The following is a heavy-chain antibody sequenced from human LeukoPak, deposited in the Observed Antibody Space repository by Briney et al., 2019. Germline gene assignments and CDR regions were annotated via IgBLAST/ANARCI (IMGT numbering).Heavy chain of an antibody. D-gene: IGHD5/OR15-5a*01. J-gene: IGHJ6*02. V-gene: IGHV3-7*01. Sequence: GGSLRLSCAASGFTFSSYSMNGVRQARGKVLERGANIRQDGSEKYYVDSVKGRFTISRDNAKNSLYLQMNSLRAEDTAVYYCARNDRTKYSTSYHYYGMDVCGQGTTVTVSS. CDR3: ARNDRTKYSTSYHYYGMDV. CDR1: GFTFSSYS. CDR2: IRQDGSEK.